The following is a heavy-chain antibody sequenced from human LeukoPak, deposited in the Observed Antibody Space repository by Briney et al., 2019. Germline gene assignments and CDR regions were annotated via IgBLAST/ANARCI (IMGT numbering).Heavy chain of an antibody. CDR1: GVSISSYY. D-gene: IGHD6-6*01. V-gene: IGHV4-4*07. CDR3: ARGEQLGDYYYYMDV. J-gene: IGHJ6*03. Sequence: SETLSLTCTVSGVSISSYYWSWIRPPAGKGLEWIGRIYTSGSTNYNPSLKSRVTMSVHTSKNQFSLKLSSVTAADTAVYYCARGEQLGDYYYYMDVWGKGTTVTVSS. CDR2: IYTSGST.